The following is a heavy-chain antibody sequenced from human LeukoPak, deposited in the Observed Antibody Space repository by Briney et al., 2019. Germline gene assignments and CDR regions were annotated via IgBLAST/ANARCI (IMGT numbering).Heavy chain of an antibody. D-gene: IGHD5-18*01. Sequence: PGRSLRLSCAASGFTFSSYGMHWVRQAPVKGLEWVAVIWYDGSNKYYADSVKGRFTISRDNSKNTLYLQMNSLRAEDTAVYYCARGGYSYGNNLFDPWGQGTLVTVSS. V-gene: IGHV3-33*01. J-gene: IGHJ5*02. CDR1: GFTFSSYG. CDR2: IWYDGSNK. CDR3: ARGGYSYGNNLFDP.